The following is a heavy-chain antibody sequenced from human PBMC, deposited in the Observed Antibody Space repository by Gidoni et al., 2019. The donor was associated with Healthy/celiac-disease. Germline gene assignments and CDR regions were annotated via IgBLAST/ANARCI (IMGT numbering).Heavy chain of an antibody. D-gene: IGHD3-3*01. CDR3: ALTAYYDFWSGGGMDV. Sequence: EVQLVESGGGLVKPGGSLRLSCAASGFTFSSYSMNWVRQAPGKGLEWVSSISSSSSYIYYADSVKGRFTISRDNAKNSLYLQMNSLRAEDTAVYYCALTAYYDFWSGGGMDVWGQGTTVTVSS. CDR2: ISSSSSYI. CDR1: GFTFSSYS. J-gene: IGHJ6*02. V-gene: IGHV3-21*01.